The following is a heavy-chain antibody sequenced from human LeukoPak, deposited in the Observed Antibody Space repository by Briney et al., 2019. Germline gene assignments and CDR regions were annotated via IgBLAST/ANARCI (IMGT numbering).Heavy chain of an antibody. CDR1: GFTFSSYS. D-gene: IGHD1-26*01. Sequence: GGSLRLSCAASGFTFSSYSMNWLRQAPGKGLEWVSYISSSSSTIYYADSVKGRFTISRDNAKNSLYLQMNSLRAEDTAVYYCARDSVGATGGLIYFDYWGQGTLVTVSS. V-gene: IGHV3-48*01. CDR2: ISSSSSTI. CDR3: ARDSVGATGGLIYFDY. J-gene: IGHJ4*02.